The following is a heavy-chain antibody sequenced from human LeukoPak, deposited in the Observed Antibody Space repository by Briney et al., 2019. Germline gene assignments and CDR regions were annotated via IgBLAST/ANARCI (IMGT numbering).Heavy chain of an antibody. V-gene: IGHV4-34*01. J-gene: IGHJ4*02. CDR2: INHSGST. D-gene: IGHD5-18*01. CDR3: ARGTARGYSYGKSFGY. CDR1: GGSFSGCY. Sequence: SETLSLTCAVYGGSFSGCYWSWIRQPPGKGLEWIGEINHSGSTNYNPSLKSRVTISVDTSKNQFSLKLSSVTAADTAVYYCARGTARGYSYGKSFGYWGQGTLVTVSS.